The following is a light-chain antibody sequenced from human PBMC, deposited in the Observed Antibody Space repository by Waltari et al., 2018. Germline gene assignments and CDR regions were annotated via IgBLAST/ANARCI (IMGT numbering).Light chain of an antibody. CDR2: GAS. J-gene: IGKJ2*01. CDR3: HQYNNGPPYN. CDR1: QSVTTN. V-gene: IGKV3-15*01. Sequence: EIVMTQSPATLSVSPGERAVLSCRATQSVTTNLAWYQQKPGQAPRPLIYGASTRATNIPARFSGSGSGTEFNLTISSLQSEDCAVYYCHQYNNGPPYNFGQGTKLEI.